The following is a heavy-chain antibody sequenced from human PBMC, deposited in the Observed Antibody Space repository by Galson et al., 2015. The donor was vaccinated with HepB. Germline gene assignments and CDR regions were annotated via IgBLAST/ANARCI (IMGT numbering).Heavy chain of an antibody. CDR1: GYTFTSYG. CDR3: AMDYDFWSGYPLGAFDI. CDR2: MNPNSGNT. D-gene: IGHD3-3*01. Sequence: SVKVSCKASGYTFTSYGISWVRQAPGQGLEWMGWMNPNSGNTGYAQKFQGRVTMTRNTSISTAYMELSSLRSEDTAVYYCAMDYDFWSGYPLGAFDIWGQGTMVTVSS. J-gene: IGHJ3*02. V-gene: IGHV1-8*02.